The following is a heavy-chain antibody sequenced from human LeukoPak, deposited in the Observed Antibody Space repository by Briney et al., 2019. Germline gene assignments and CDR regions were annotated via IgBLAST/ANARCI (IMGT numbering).Heavy chain of an antibody. CDR1: GGSISSYY. Sequence: SETLSLTCTVSGGSISSYYWSWIRQPPGKGLEWIGYIYYSGSTNYNPSLKSRVTISVDTSRNQFSLKLSSVTAADTAVYYCARGGIPDYWGQGILVTVSS. D-gene: IGHD2-21*01. J-gene: IGHJ4*02. CDR2: IYYSGST. CDR3: ARGGIPDY. V-gene: IGHV4-59*08.